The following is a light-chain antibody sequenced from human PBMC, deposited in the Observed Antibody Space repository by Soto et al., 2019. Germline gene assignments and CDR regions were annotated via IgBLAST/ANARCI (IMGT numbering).Light chain of an antibody. Sequence: QSALTQPASVSGSPGQSITISCTGTSSDVGGYSYVSWYQQHPGKAPKLIISDVDSRPSGVSNRFSGSRSGNTASLTISGLQAEDEADYYCSSYTGTNTLVFGGGTKLTVL. CDR1: SSDVGGYSY. CDR2: DVD. J-gene: IGLJ2*01. CDR3: SSYTGTNTLV. V-gene: IGLV2-14*01.